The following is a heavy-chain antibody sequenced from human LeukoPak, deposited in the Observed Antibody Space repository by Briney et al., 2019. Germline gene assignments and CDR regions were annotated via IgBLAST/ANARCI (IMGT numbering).Heavy chain of an antibody. D-gene: IGHD6-19*01. CDR3: ARETVAGTFDY. J-gene: IGHJ4*02. CDR1: GFTFSDYY. Sequence: GSLRLSCAGSGFTFSDYYMSWIRQAPGKGLEWASDLSSRGDIISYADSVKGRFTISRDNAKNSLYLQINSLRAEDTAVYYCARETVAGTFDYWGQGTLVTVSS. CDR2: LSSRGDII. V-gene: IGHV3-11*01.